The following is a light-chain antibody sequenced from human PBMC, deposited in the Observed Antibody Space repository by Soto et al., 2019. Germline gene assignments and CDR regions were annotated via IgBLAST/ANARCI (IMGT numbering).Light chain of an antibody. V-gene: IGLV2-23*01. CDR3: CSYAGSSSYV. CDR1: SSDVGRYNF. CDR2: EGS. Sequence: QSVLTQPASVSGSPGQSITISCTGTSSDVGRYNFVSWYQHHPGEAPKLLIYEGSKRPSGVSHRFSGSKSGNTASLTITELQAEDEVDYYCCSYAGSSSYVFGTGTKVTVL. J-gene: IGLJ1*01.